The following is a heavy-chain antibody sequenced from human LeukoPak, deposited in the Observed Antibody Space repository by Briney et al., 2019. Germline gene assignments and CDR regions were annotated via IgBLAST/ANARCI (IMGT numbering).Heavy chain of an antibody. V-gene: IGHV3-23*01. D-gene: IGHD1-26*01. CDR1: GFTFSSYA. CDR3: AKDLVGDLGSASPDY. CDR2: ISGRDSST. Sequence: GGSLRLSCAASGFTFSSYAMNWVRQAPGKGLEWVSAISGRDSSTYYADSVKGRFTISRDNSKNTLYLQMNSLRAEDTAVYYCAKDLVGDLGSASPDYWGQGTLVTVSS. J-gene: IGHJ4*02.